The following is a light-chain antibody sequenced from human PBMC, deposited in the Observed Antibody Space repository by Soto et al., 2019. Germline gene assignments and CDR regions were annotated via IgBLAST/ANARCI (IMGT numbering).Light chain of an antibody. CDR3: QQYYSTPRT. CDR2: WAS. V-gene: IGKV4-1*01. CDR1: QSVFYSSNNKNF. J-gene: IGKJ4*01. Sequence: DIVMTQSPDSLAVSLGERATINCRSSQSVFYSSNNKNFLAWYQQKPGQPPKLLIYWASTREPGVPDRFSGSGYGTDFTLTISILQAEDVAIYYCQQYYSTPRTFGGGTKVEI.